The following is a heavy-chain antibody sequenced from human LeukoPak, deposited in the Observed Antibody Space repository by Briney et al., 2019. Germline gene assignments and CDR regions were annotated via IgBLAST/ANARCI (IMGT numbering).Heavy chain of an antibody. J-gene: IGHJ6*03. CDR2: VYDSGST. CDR3: ARSPPPLDYMDV. V-gene: IGHV4-59*12. Sequence: SETLSLTCTVSGDSISDYYWSWIRQPPGKGLEWIGSVYDSGSTNYSPSLKSRVTISVDTSKMQFSLRLRSVTAADTAVYYCARSPPPLDYMDVWGKGTTVLVSS. D-gene: IGHD3-16*01. CDR1: GDSISDYY.